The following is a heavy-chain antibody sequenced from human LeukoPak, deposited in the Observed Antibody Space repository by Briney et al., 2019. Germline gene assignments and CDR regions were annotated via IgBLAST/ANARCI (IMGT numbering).Heavy chain of an antibody. CDR1: GFTFSSYW. CDR3: ARERLVDWERNDAFDI. J-gene: IGHJ3*02. D-gene: IGHD3/OR15-3a*01. V-gene: IGHV3-21*01. CDR2: ISSSSSYI. Sequence: GGSLRLSCAASGFTFSSYWMNWVRQAPGKGLEWVSSISSSSSYIYYADSVKGRFTISRDNAKNSLYLQMNSLRGEDTAVYYCARERLVDWERNDAFDIWGQGTMVTVSS.